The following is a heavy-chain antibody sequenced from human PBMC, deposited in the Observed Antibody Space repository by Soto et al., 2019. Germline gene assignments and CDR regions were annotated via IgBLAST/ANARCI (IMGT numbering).Heavy chain of an antibody. CDR2: IYYSGST. CDR1: GGSISSGDYY. J-gene: IGHJ4*02. V-gene: IGHV4-61*08. Sequence: PSETLSLTCTVSGGSISSGDYYWSWIRQPPGKGLEWIGYIYYSGSTNYNPSLKSRVTISVDTSKNQFSLKLSSVTAADTAVYYWARGRIQLWSPFDYGGQGTLVPVSS. D-gene: IGHD5-18*01. CDR3: ARGRIQLWSPFDY.